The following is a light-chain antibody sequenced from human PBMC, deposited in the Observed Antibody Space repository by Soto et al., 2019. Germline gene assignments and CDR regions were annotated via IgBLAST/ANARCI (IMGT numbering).Light chain of an antibody. CDR1: QSVSSYY. J-gene: IGKJ1*01. CDR2: AAF. CDR3: QQCGSSPWT. V-gene: IGKV3-20*01. Sequence: EIVLTQSPGTLSLSPGERATLSCRASQSVSSYYLAWYQQKPGQAPRLLIYAAFIRATGIPDRFSGGGSGTDFTLTISRLEPEDFAVYYCQQCGSSPWTFGQGTKVEIK.